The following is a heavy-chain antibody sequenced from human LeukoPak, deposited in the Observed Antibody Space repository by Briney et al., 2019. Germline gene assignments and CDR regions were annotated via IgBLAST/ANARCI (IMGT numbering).Heavy chain of an antibody. Sequence: PGGSLRLSCAASGFTFSSYAMSWVRQAPGKGLEWVSAISGGGGSTYYADSVKGRFTISRDNSKNTLYLQMNSLRAEDTAVYYCAKGGEYDFWSGSTPPDYWGQGTLVTVSS. CDR1: GFTFSSYA. D-gene: IGHD3-3*01. CDR2: ISGGGGST. V-gene: IGHV3-23*01. J-gene: IGHJ4*02. CDR3: AKGGEYDFWSGSTPPDY.